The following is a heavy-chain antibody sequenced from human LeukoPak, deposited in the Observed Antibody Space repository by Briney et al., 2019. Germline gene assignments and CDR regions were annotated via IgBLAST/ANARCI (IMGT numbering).Heavy chain of an antibody. Sequence: GGSLRLSCVASGISFSSHLMACVRQAPGKGLEWVANIKYDGTHKFYADSVKGQLPISRDNAKNSLFLEMNSLTADDTAVYFCASSHDSSGNDWGQGSLVTVCS. CDR2: IKYDGTHK. D-gene: IGHD3-22*01. CDR1: GISFSSHL. V-gene: IGHV3-7*01. CDR3: ASSHDSSGND. J-gene: IGHJ4*02.